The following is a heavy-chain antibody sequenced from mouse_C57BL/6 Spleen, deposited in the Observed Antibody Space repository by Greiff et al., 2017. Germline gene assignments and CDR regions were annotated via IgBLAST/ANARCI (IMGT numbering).Heavy chain of an antibody. CDR2: IDPSDSYT. V-gene: IGHV1-59*01. D-gene: IGHD2-10*02. J-gene: IGHJ2*01. Sequence: QVQLKQPGAELVRPGTSVKLSCKASGYTFTSYWMHWVKQRPGQGLEWIGVIDPSDSYTNYNQKFKGKATLTVDTSSSTAYMQLSSLTSEDSAVYYCAREGVWPLDYWGQGTTLTVSS. CDR1: GYTFTSYW. CDR3: AREGVWPLDY.